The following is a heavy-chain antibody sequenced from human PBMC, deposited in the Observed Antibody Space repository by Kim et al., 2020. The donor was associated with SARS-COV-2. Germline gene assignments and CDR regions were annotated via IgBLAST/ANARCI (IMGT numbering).Heavy chain of an antibody. CDR1: GFTFSSYS. CDR2: ISSSSSYI. Sequence: GGSLRLSCAASGFTFSSYSMNWVRQAPGKGLEWVSSISSSSSYIYYADSVKGRFTISRDNAKNSLYLQMNSLRAEDTAVYYCARAIDSSGWEAYYYGMDVWGQGTTVTVSS. V-gene: IGHV3-21*01. J-gene: IGHJ6*02. CDR3: ARAIDSSGWEAYYYGMDV. D-gene: IGHD6-19*01.